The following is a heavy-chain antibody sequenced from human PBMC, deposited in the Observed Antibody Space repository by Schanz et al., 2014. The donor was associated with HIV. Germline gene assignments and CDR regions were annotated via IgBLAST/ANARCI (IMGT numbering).Heavy chain of an antibody. Sequence: EVQLLESGGGLVQPGGSLRLSCSASGFTFDNYAMTWVRQAPGKGLEWVSSIGSGGGYKYYADSVNGRFTISRDNAKNSLHLQMSRLGAEDTAVYYCARDLHDYGDARTDYWGQGILVTVSS. V-gene: IGHV3-21*06. CDR1: GFTFDNYA. CDR2: IGSGGGYK. J-gene: IGHJ4*02. D-gene: IGHD4-17*01. CDR3: ARDLHDYGDARTDY.